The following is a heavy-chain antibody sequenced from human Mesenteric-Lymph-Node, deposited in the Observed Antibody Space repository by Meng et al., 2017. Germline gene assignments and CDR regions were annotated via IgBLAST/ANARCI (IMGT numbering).Heavy chain of an antibody. CDR2: INPNSGGT. Sequence: QGLLVPSGAEVKKPGASVKVSCKASGNTFTAYYIHWLRQAPGQGLEWMGRINPNSGGTNYAQKFQGRITMTRDMSISTANMELSSLRSDDTAMYYCALCGGDCYIADYWGQGTLVTVSS. V-gene: IGHV1-2*06. CDR1: GNTFTAYY. D-gene: IGHD2-21*02. J-gene: IGHJ4*02. CDR3: ALCGGDCYIADY.